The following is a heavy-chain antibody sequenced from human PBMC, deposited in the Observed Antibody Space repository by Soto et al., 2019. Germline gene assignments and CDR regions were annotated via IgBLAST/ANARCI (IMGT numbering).Heavy chain of an antibody. V-gene: IGHV1-3*01. D-gene: IGHD3-9*01. CDR3: ARDLRYFDWLSIDYYGMDV. J-gene: IGHJ6*02. CDR2: INAGNGNT. Sequence: ASVKVSCKASGYTFTSYAMHWVRQAPGQRLEWMGWINAGNGNTKYSQKFQGRVTITRDTSASTAYMELSSLRSEDTAVYYCARDLRYFDWLSIDYYGMDVWGQGTTVTVSS. CDR1: GYTFTSYA.